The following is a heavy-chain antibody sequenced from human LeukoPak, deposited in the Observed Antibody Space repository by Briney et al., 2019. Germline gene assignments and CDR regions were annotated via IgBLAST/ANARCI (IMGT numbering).Heavy chain of an antibody. D-gene: IGHD3-22*01. CDR2: IKPDGSEK. J-gene: IGHJ4*02. V-gene: IGHV3-7*01. CDR1: GFNLGSSW. CDR3: ARARYDSSGLYYFDY. Sequence: GGSLRLSCEASGFNLGSSWMAWVRQAPGKGLEWVADIKPDGSEKHYVDSVKGRFTISRDNAKNSLYLQMNSLRAEDTAVYYCARARYDSSGLYYFDYWGQGTLVTVSS.